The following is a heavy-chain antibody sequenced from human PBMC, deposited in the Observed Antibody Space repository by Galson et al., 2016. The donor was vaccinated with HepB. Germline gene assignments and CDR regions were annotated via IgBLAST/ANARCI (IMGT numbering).Heavy chain of an antibody. CDR3: ARDHSSGRDNDAFDI. Sequence: SLRLSCAPSGFTFDGYAMHWVRQAPGKGLEWVSSISWDSGNIDYADSVKDRFTTSRDNAKNSLYLQMNSLRSEDTAFYHCARDHSSGRDNDAFDIWGQGTMVTVSS. J-gene: IGHJ3*02. CDR1: GFTFDGYA. V-gene: IGHV3-9*01. D-gene: IGHD6-19*01. CDR2: ISWDSGNI.